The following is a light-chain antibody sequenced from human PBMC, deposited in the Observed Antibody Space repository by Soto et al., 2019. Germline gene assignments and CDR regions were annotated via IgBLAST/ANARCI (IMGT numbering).Light chain of an antibody. CDR1: SSNIGSNY. CDR3: GTWDSDLSAEV. CDR2: DNS. J-gene: IGLJ3*02. Sequence: QSVLTQPPSVSAAPGQKVTISCSGSSSNIGSNYVSWYQQLPGRAPKVVIYDNSKRPSGIPDRFSGSKSGSSATLGVTGLQTGDEADYYCGTWDSDLSAEVFGGGTKRTVL. V-gene: IGLV1-51*01.